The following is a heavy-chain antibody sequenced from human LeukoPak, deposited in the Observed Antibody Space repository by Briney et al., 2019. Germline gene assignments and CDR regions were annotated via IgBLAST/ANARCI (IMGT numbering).Heavy chain of an antibody. Sequence: GGSLRLSCAGSGITLSNYGMSWVRQAPGKGLEWVAGLSGSGGGTNYADSVQGRFTISRDNPKNTLYLQMNSLRAEDTAVYFCAKRGVVIRVFLVGFHKEAYYFDSWGQGALVTVSS. CDR2: LSGSGGGT. CDR1: GITLSNYG. V-gene: IGHV3-23*01. D-gene: IGHD3-10*01. CDR3: AKRGVVIRVFLVGFHKEAYYFDS. J-gene: IGHJ4*02.